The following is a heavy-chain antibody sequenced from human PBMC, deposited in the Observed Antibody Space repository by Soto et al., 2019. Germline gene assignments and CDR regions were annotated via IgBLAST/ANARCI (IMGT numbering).Heavy chain of an antibody. J-gene: IGHJ5*02. V-gene: IGHV5-51*01. CDR3: ARGRYCSSTSCSNWFDP. D-gene: IGHD2-2*01. CDR2: IYPGDSDT. Sequence: GESLKISCKGSGYSFTSYWIGWVRQMPGKGLEWMGIIYPGDSDTRYSQSFQGQVTISADKTISTAYLQWSSLKASDTAMYYCARGRYCSSTSCSNWFDPWGQGTLVTVSS. CDR1: GYSFTSYW.